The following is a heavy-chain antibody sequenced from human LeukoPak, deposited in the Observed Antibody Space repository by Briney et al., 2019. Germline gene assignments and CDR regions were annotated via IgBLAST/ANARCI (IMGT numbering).Heavy chain of an antibody. Sequence: GGSLRLSCAASGFTFSSYSMNWVRQAPGKGLEWVSSISSSSSYIYYADSVKGRFTISRDNAKNSLYLQMNSLRAEDTAVYYCARDLRSYGSGRSLGGFDYWGQGTLVTVSS. CDR1: GFTFSSYS. J-gene: IGHJ4*02. CDR3: ARDLRSYGSGRSLGGFDY. V-gene: IGHV3-21*01. CDR2: ISSSSSYI. D-gene: IGHD3-10*01.